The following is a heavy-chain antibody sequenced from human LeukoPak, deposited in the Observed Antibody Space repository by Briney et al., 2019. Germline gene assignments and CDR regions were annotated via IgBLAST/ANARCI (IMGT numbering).Heavy chain of an antibody. CDR1: GFTFSDYY. D-gene: IGHD3-22*01. CDR3: ARALYLGDSSGYYPFDY. CDR2: ISSSGSTI. Sequence: GGSLRLSCAASGFTFSDYYMSWIRQAPGKGLEWVSYISSSGSTIYYADSVKGRFTISRDNAKNSLYLQMNSLRAEDTAVYYCARALYLGDSSGYYPFDYWGQGTLVTVSS. V-gene: IGHV3-11*01. J-gene: IGHJ4*02.